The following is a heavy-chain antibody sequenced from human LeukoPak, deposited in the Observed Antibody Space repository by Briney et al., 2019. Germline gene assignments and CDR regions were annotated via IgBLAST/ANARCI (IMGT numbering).Heavy chain of an antibody. D-gene: IGHD3-22*01. CDR2: INPNSGGT. J-gene: IGHJ4*02. CDR1: GYTFTSYY. CDR3: ARIIDSSGYYPTSYFDY. Sequence: ASVKVSCKASGYTFTSYYMHWVRQAPGQGLEWMGWINPNSGGTNNAQKFQGRVTMTRDTSISTAYMELSRLRSDDTAVYYCARIIDSSGYYPTSYFDYWGQGTLVTVSS. V-gene: IGHV1-2*02.